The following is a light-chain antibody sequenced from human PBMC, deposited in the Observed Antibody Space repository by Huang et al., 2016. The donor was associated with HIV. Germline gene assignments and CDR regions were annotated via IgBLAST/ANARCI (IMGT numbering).Light chain of an antibody. CDR2: ATA. V-gene: IGKV1-NL1*01. CDR1: QCIGNS. CDR3: QQYHSLPWT. J-gene: IGKJ1*01. Sequence: DIQMTQSPSSLSASVGDRVTITCRASQCIGNSLAWYQQKPEKAPRLLLYATATLESGGPSRFSGSGSGTHYTLTINTLQPEDIASYYCQQYHSLPWTFGQGTKVEIK.